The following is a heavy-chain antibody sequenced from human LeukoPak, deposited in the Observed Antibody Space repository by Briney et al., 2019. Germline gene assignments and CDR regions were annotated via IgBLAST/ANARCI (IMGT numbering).Heavy chain of an antibody. J-gene: IGHJ4*02. CDR3: ARESMLRNYFDY. CDR1: GGSISSYY. V-gene: IGHV4-59*01. D-gene: IGHD2-8*01. CDR2: IYYTGST. Sequence: PSETLSLTCTVSGGSISSYYWSWIRQPPGKGLEWIGYIYYTGSTNYNPSLKSRVTISLDTSKNQFSLKLSSVTAADTAVYYCARESMLRNYFDYWGQGTLVTVSS.